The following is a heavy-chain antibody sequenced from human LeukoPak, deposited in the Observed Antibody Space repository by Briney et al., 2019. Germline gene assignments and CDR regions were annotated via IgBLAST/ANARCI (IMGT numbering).Heavy chain of an antibody. CDR2: ISGSSSYI. V-gene: IGHV3-21*01. D-gene: IGHD2-2*01. CDR1: GFTFSSYS. Sequence: GGSLRLSCVASGFTFSSYSMNWVRQAPGKGLEWVSSISGSSSYIYYADSVKGRFTISRDNAKNSLYLQMNSLRAEDTAAFYCARAPAREYQLLLGYWGQGTLVTVSS. CDR3: ARAPAREYQLLLGY. J-gene: IGHJ4*02.